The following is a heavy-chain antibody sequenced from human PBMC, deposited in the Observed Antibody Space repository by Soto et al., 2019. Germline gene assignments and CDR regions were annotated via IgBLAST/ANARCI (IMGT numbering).Heavy chain of an antibody. CDR1: GDRFTDYY. D-gene: IGHD5-12*01. CDR3: ARERGGATATLDYYYFYMDV. J-gene: IGHJ6*03. V-gene: IGHV1-2*04. Sequence: QVQLVQSGAEVKEPGASVTVSCRASGDRFTDYYMHWVRQAPGQGLEWMGWINPNSGVTKYAQKFQGWVTMTRDTSSRTVYMQLSRLGFDDTAIYYCARERGGATATLDYYYFYMDVWGTGTTVNVSS. CDR2: INPNSGVT.